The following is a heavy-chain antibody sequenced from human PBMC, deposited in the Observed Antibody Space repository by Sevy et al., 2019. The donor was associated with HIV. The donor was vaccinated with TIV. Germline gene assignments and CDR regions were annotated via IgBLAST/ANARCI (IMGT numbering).Heavy chain of an antibody. CDR3: ARDGRFCSSTSCYTIDY. CDR2: IYTSGST. Sequence: SETLSLTCTVSGGSISSYYWSWIRQPAGKGLEWIGRIYTSGSTNYNPSLKSRVTMSVDTSKNQFSLKLSSVTASDTAVYDCARDGRFCSSTSCYTIDYWGQGTLVTVSS. D-gene: IGHD2-2*02. V-gene: IGHV4-4*07. CDR1: GGSISSYY. J-gene: IGHJ4*02.